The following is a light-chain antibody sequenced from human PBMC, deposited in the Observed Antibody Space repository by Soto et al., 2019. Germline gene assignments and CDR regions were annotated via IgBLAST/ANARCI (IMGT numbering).Light chain of an antibody. CDR2: RND. V-gene: IGLV1-44*01. CDR3: AAWDDSLKGYV. J-gene: IGLJ1*01. Sequence: QSVLTQAPSASGTLGQRVTISCSGSSSNIGSTTVSWYQQLPGTAPKLLIYRNDQRPSGVPDRFSGSKSGTSGSLAISGLQSEDEADYYCAAWDDSLKGYVFGTGTKVTVL. CDR1: SSNIGSTT.